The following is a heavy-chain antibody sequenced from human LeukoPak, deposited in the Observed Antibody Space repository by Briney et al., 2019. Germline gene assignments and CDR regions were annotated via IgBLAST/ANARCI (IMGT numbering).Heavy chain of an antibody. D-gene: IGHD3-16*02. CDR2: INPNSGGT. J-gene: IGHJ4*02. CDR1: GYTFTGYY. CDR3: ARDKYYDYVWGSYRPDY. V-gene: IGHV1-2*06. Sequence: GASMKVSCKASGYTFTGYYMHWVRQAPGQGLEWMGRINPNSGGTNYAQKFRGRVTMTRDTSISTAYMELSRLRYDDTAVYYCARDKYYDYVWGSYRPDYWGQGTLVTVSS.